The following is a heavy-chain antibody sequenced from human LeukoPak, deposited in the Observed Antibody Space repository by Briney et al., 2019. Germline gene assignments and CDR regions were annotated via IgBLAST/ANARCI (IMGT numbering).Heavy chain of an antibody. CDR3: ARGIQLWPDYYYYYMDV. CDR1: GYTSTSYG. D-gene: IGHD5-18*01. Sequence: ASVKVSCKASGYTSTSYGISWVRQAPGQGLEWMGWISAYNGNTNYAQRLQGRVTMTTDTSTSTAYMELRSLRSDDTAVYYCARGIQLWPDYYYYYMDVWGKGTTVTVSS. CDR2: ISAYNGNT. J-gene: IGHJ6*03. V-gene: IGHV1-18*01.